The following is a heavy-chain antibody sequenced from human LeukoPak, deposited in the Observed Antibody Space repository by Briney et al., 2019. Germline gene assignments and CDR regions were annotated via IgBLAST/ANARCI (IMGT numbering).Heavy chain of an antibody. J-gene: IGHJ6*03. V-gene: IGHV3-7*01. D-gene: IGHD3-9*01. Sequence: PGGSLRLSCAASGFTFTTYWMSWVRQAPGKGLEWVANIKQDGTEKYYVDSVKGRFTISRDNAKNSLYLQMNSLRAEDTAVYYCARQTGYYYYMDVWGKGTTVTISS. CDR1: GFTFTTYW. CDR3: ARQTGYYYYMDV. CDR2: IKQDGTEK.